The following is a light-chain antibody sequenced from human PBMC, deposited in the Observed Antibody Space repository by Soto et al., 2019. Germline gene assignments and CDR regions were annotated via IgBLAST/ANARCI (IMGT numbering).Light chain of an antibody. V-gene: IGKV3D-7*01. CDR2: GAS. Sequence: PGERVTLSCRAIQSVSSSYLTWYQQKPGXXXXLXXXGASTRATSIPSRFSGSGSGTEFTLSISGLQPDDFATYYCQQYNPYSPWTFGQGNKVDIK. J-gene: IGKJ1*01. CDR3: QQYNPYSPWT. CDR1: QSVSSSY.